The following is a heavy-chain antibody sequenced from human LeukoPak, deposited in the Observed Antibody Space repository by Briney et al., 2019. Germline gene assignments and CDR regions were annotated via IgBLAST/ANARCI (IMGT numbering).Heavy chain of an antibody. J-gene: IGHJ6*02. V-gene: IGHV4-39*01. CDR2: IYYSGST. D-gene: IGHD1-26*01. CDR3: ARLGAIRYYYYGMDV. CDR1: GGSISSSSYD. Sequence: SGTLSLTCTVSGGSISSSSYDWGWGSQPRGRGMEWGGSIYYSGSTYNNPSLTRRVTISVDTSNNQFSLKLSPLTAADTAVYYCARLGAIRYYYYGMDVWGQGTTVTVSS.